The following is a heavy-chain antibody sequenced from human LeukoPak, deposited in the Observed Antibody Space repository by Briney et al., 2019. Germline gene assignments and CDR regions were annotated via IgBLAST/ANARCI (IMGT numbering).Heavy chain of an antibody. CDR1: GYTFISYG. J-gene: IGHJ3*02. D-gene: IGHD5-24*01. Sequence: ASVKVSCKASGYTFISYGINWVRQAPGQGLEWMGWISAYDGDTNYAHKFQGRVTMTTDTSTRTASMELRSPRSDDTAVYYCARIRDGAFDIWGQGTMVTVSS. CDR2: ISAYDGDT. V-gene: IGHV1-18*01. CDR3: ARIRDGAFDI.